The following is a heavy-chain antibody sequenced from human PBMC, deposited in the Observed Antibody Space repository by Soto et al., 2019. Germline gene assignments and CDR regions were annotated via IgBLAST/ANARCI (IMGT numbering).Heavy chain of an antibody. CDR3: ARDPWAADY. D-gene: IGHD3-16*01. J-gene: IGHJ4*02. V-gene: IGHV3-66*01. CDR1: GFTVSTKY. CDR2: IYSGGST. Sequence: EVQLVESGGGLVQPGGSLRLSCAASGFTVSTKYMSWVRQAPGKGLEWVSVIYSGGSTFYADSVRCRFTISRDNSKITVNLQRNSLRAEDTAVYYCARDPWAADYWGQGTLVTVSS.